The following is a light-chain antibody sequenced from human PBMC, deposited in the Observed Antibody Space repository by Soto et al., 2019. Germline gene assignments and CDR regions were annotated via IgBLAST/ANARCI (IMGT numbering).Light chain of an antibody. J-gene: IGLJ1*01. V-gene: IGLV3-1*01. CDR1: KLGDYY. CDR2: LDS. CDR3: GSWDSSLSAYV. Sequence: SYELSQPPSVSVSPGQTATISCSGEKLGDYYAAWYQQKPGQSPILVIYLDSKRPSGIPERFSGSASGNTATLTISGTQAMDEADYYCGSWDSSLSAYVFGTGTKVTVL.